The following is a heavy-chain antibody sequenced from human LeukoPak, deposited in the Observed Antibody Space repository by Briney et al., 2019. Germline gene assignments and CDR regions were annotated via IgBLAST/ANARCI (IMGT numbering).Heavy chain of an antibody. D-gene: IGHD3-16*01. V-gene: IGHV3-30*18. CDR1: GFTFSSHG. Sequence: GGSLRLSCAASGFTFSSHGMHWVRQAPGKGLEWVAVISYEASVQYYADSVKGRFTISRDNSKNTLYLHMNSLRAEDTAVYYCAKESGATVAGGITDNWFDPWGQGTLVTVS. CDR3: AKESGATVAGGITDNWFDP. J-gene: IGHJ5*02. CDR2: ISYEASVQ.